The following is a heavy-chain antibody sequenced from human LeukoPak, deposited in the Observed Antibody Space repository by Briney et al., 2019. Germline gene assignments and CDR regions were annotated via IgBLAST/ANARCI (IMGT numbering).Heavy chain of an antibody. CDR3: ARDDFGSSWPPAGDAFDI. V-gene: IGHV1-69*01. Sequence: GSSVKVSCKASGGTLSSYAISWVRQAPGQGLEWMGGIIPIFGTANYAQKFQGRVTITADESTSTAYMELRSLRSEDTAVYYCARDDFGSSWPPAGDAFDIWGQGTMVTVSS. CDR2: IIPIFGTA. CDR1: GGTLSSYA. D-gene: IGHD6-13*01. J-gene: IGHJ3*02.